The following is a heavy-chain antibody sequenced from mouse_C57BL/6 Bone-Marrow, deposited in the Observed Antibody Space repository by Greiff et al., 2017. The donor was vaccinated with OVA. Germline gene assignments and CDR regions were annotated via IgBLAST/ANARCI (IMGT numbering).Heavy chain of an antibody. CDR1: GYTFTSYG. V-gene: IGHV1-81*01. CDR3: ARPRQLRLRFAY. CDR2: IYPRSGNT. D-gene: IGHD3-2*02. J-gene: IGHJ3*01. Sequence: VQLQQSGAELARPGASVKLSCKASGYTFTSYGISWVKQRTGQGLEWIGEIYPRSGNTYYNEKFKGKATLTADTSSSTAYMELRSLTSEDSAVYFCARPRQLRLRFAYWGQGTLVTVSA.